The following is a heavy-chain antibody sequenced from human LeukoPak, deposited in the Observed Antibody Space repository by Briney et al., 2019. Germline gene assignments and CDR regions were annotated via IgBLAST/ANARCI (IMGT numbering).Heavy chain of an antibody. D-gene: IGHD2-2*01. J-gene: IGHJ4*02. V-gene: IGHV5-51*01. CDR1: GYSFTSYW. Sequence: RGESLKISCKGSGYSFTSYWIGWVRQVPGKGLEGMGIIYPGDSDTRYSPSFQGQVTISADKSISTAYLQWTSLKASDTAMYYCARAPAMFRGFDYWGQGTLVTVSS. CDR3: ARAPAMFRGFDY. CDR2: IYPGDSDT.